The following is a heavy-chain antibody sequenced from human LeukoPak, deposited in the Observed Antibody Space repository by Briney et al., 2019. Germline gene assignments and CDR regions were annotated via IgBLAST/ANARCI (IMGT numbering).Heavy chain of an antibody. CDR1: GGSISSSSYY. Sequence: SETLSLTCTVSGGSISSSSYYWGWIRQPPGKGLEWIGSIYYSGSTYYNPSLKSRVTISVDTSKNQFSLKLSSVTAADTAVYYCARQVGGYSSSWYPIDYWGQGTLVTVSS. CDR3: ARQVGGYSSSWYPIDY. D-gene: IGHD6-13*01. CDR2: IYYSGST. J-gene: IGHJ4*02. V-gene: IGHV4-39*01.